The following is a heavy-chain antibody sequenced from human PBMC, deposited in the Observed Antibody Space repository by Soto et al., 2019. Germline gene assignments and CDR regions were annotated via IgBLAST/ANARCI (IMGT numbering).Heavy chain of an antibody. CDR3: ARVRSVAMSGSTGDS. J-gene: IGHJ4*02. CDR1: GYAISSGFY. CDR2: IYHTGTT. D-gene: IGHD6-19*01. V-gene: IGHV4-38-2*01. Sequence: SETLSLTCDVSGYAISSGFYWAWIRQPPGKRLEWIGNIYHTGTTYYNPSLKSRVTMSVDTSKNQFSLRLSSVTAADTAVFYSARVRSVAMSGSTGDSLGQGTL.